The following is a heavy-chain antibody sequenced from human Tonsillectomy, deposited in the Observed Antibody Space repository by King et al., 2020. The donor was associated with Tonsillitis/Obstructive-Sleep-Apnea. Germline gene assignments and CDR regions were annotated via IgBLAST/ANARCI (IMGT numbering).Heavy chain of an antibody. D-gene: IGHD2-15*01. J-gene: IGHJ4*02. Sequence: DVQLVESGGGLVQPGGSLRLSCAASGFTFISYTMNWVRQAPGKGLDCVSYISSSSLTIYYADSVKGQFTISRDNAKNSLYLQMNSLRDEDTAVYYCARDPQLLLIPYYFDYWGQGTLVTVSS. CDR3: ARDPQLLLIPYYFDY. V-gene: IGHV3-48*02. CDR1: GFTFISYT. CDR2: ISSSSLTI.